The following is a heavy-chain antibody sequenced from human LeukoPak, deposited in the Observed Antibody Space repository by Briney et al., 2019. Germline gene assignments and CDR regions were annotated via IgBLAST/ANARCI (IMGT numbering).Heavy chain of an antibody. Sequence: SETLSLTCNVSGGSISGYHWSRIRQPPGKGLEWLGYIYYSGSSNYNPSLKSRVTMSADTSKNQFSLKLSSVTAADTAVYYCARVPRSYYYYYYMDVWGQGTMVTVSS. V-gene: IGHV4-59*01. CDR2: IYYSGSS. CDR1: GGSISGYH. J-gene: IGHJ6*03. CDR3: ARVPRSYYYYYYMDV.